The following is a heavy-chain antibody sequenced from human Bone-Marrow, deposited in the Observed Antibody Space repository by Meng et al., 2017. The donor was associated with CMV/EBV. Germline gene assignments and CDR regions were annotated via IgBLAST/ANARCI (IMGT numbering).Heavy chain of an antibody. V-gene: IGHV3-7*01. Sequence: GGSLRPSCAASGSTFSSYGMSWVRQAPGKGLEWVANIKQVGSEKYYVDSVKGRFTISRDNAKNSLYLQRNSLRAEDRAVFYRARDLPPGGSWPYNWFDPWGQGTLVTVSS. J-gene: IGHJ5*02. CDR1: GSTFSSYG. D-gene: IGHD2-15*01. CDR2: IKQVGSEK. CDR3: ARDLPPGGSWPYNWFDP.